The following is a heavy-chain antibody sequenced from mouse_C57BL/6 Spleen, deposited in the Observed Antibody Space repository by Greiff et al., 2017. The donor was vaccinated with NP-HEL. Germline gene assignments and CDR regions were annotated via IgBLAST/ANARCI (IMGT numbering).Heavy chain of an antibody. J-gene: IGHJ2*01. Sequence: EVKLVESGGGLVKPGGSLKLSCAASGFTFSDYGMHWVRQAPEQGLEWVAYISSGSSTIYYADTVKGRFTISRDNAKNTLFLQMTSLRSEDTAMYYCARGYYYGSSFDYGGQGTTLTVSS. CDR2: ISSGSSTI. D-gene: IGHD1-1*01. V-gene: IGHV5-17*01. CDR3: ARGYYYGSSFDY. CDR1: GFTFSDYG.